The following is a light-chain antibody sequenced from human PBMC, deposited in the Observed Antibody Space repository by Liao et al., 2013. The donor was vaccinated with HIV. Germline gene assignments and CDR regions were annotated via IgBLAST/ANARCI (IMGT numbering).Light chain of an antibody. CDR1: TLGDNY. Sequence: SYELTQPPSVSVSPGETASITCSGNTLGDNYVSWYQQRPGQAPGLVIRYDSDRPSGIPDRFSGSKSANTATLTINRVEVGDEADYHCQVFDATSHHWVFGGGTKLTVL. J-gene: IGLJ3*02. V-gene: IGLV3-21*04. CDR3: QVFDATSHHWV. CDR2: YDS.